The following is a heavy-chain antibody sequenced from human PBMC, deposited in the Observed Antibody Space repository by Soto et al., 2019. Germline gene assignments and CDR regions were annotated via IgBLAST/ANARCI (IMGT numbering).Heavy chain of an antibody. Sequence: QVQLVESGGGVGQPGRSLRLSCAASGFTFSSYAMHWVRQAPGKGLEWVAVISYDGSNKYYADSVKGRFTISRDNSKNTLYLQMNSLRAEDSAVYYCARDGGFGGYDSSGYYAFVIWGQGTMVTVSS. CDR3: ARDGGFGGYDSSGYYAFVI. D-gene: IGHD3-22*01. CDR1: GFTFSSYA. J-gene: IGHJ3*02. CDR2: ISYDGSNK. V-gene: IGHV3-30-3*01.